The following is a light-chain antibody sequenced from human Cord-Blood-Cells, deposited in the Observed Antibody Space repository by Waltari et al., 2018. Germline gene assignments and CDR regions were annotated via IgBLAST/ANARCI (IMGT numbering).Light chain of an antibody. J-gene: IGKJ4*01. V-gene: IGKV3-11*01. CDR1: QSVSSY. CDR2: DAS. Sequence: EIVLTQSPATLSLSPGERATLSCRASQSVSSYLVWYQQKPGQAPRLLIYDASNRATGIPARFSGSGSGTDFTLTISSLEPEDCAVYYCQQRSNWPPRLTFGGGTKVEIK. CDR3: QQRSNWPPRLT.